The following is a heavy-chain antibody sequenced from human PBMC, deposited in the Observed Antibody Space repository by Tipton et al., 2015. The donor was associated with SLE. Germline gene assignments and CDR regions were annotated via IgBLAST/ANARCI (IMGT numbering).Heavy chain of an antibody. CDR3: ARDLITMVPYYMDV. D-gene: IGHD3-10*01. CDR2: INHSGST. CDR1: GGSFSGYY. J-gene: IGHJ6*03. V-gene: IGHV4-34*01. Sequence: TLSLTCAVYGGSFSGYYWSWIRQPPGKGLEWIGEINHSGSTNYNPSLKSRVTISVDTSKNQFSLKLSSVTAADTAVYYCARDLITMVPYYMDVWGKGTTVTVSS.